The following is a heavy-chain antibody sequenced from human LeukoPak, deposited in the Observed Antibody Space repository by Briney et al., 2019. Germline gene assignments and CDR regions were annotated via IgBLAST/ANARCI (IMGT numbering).Heavy chain of an antibody. J-gene: IGHJ4*02. CDR2: ISWNSGSI. V-gene: IGHV3-9*01. Sequence: GGSLRLSCAASGFTFDDYAMHWVGQAPGKGLEWVSGISWNSGSIGYADSVKGRFTISRDNAKNSLYLQMNSLRAEDTALYYCAKDPFDYWGQGTLVTVSS. CDR3: AKDPFDY. CDR1: GFTFDDYA.